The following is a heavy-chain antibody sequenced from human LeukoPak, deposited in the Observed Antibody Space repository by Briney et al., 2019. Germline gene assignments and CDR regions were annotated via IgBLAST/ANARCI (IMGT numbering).Heavy chain of an antibody. J-gene: IGHJ4*02. V-gene: IGHV3-48*03. CDR1: GFTFSSYE. D-gene: IGHD6-19*01. CDR2: ISSSGSTI. CDR3: ARFNSSGWYYFDY. Sequence: GGSLRLSCAASGFTFSSYEMNCVRQAPGKGLEWVSYISSSGSTIYCADSVKGRFTISRDNAKNSLYLQMNSLRAEDTAVYYCARFNSSGWYYFDYWGQGTLVTVSS.